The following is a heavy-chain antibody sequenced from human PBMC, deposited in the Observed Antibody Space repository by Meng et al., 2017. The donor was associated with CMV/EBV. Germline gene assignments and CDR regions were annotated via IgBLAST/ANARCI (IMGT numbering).Heavy chain of an antibody. Sequence: GESLKISCAASGFTFSSYWMSWVRQAPGKGLEWVANIKQDESEKYYVDSVKGRFTISRDNAKNSLYLQMNSLRAEDTAVYYCARVKRDFWSGYWDYYYYGMDVWGQGTTVTVSS. CDR1: GFTFSSYW. CDR2: IKQDESEK. D-gene: IGHD3-3*01. V-gene: IGHV3-7*01. J-gene: IGHJ6*02. CDR3: ARVKRDFWSGYWDYYYYGMDV.